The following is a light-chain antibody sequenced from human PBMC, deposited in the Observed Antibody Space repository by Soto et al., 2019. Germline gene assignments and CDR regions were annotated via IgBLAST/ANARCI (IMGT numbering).Light chain of an antibody. CDR3: SSYAGINNLGV. CDR1: SSDVGGNKY. CDR2: EVN. V-gene: IGLV2-8*01. Sequence: QSALTQPPSASGSPGQSVTISCTGTSSDVGGNKYVSWYQQHPDKAPKLMIFEVNKRPSGVPDRFSGSKSGNTTSQTVSGLQAEDESDYYFSSYAGINNLGVFGTGTMLTVL. J-gene: IGLJ1*01.